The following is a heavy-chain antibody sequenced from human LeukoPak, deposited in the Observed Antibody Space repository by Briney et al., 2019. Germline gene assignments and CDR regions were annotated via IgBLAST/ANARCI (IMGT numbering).Heavy chain of an antibody. V-gene: IGHV3-23*01. CDR2: IGGSGGNT. D-gene: IGHD1-14*01. J-gene: IGHJ6*02. CDR3: AKGRTSYYSYAMDI. Sequence: GGSLRLSCEASGFTFSSNAMSWVRQATGKGLEWISGIGGSGGNTDYADSVKGRFTISRDNSKNTLCLQMNSLRAEDTAVYYCAKGRTSYYSYAMDIWGQGTTVTVSS. CDR1: GFTFSSNA.